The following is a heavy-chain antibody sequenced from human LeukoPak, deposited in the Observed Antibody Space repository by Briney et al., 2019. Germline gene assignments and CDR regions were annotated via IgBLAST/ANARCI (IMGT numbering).Heavy chain of an antibody. CDR2: IKSKTDGGTT. J-gene: IGHJ5*02. Sequence: PGGSLRLSCEGSAFIFSGHWMNWVRQTPGKGLEWVGRIKSKTDGGTTDYAAPVKGRFTISRDDSKNTLYLQMNSLKTEDTAVYYCTTFGSLLPWFDPWGQGTLVTVSS. V-gene: IGHV3-15*07. CDR3: TTFGSLLPWFDP. D-gene: IGHD2-15*01. CDR1: AFIFSGHW.